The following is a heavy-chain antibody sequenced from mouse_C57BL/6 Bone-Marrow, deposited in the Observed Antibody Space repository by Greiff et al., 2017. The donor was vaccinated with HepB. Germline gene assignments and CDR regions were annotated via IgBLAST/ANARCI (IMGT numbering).Heavy chain of an antibody. CDR1: EYAFTNYL. J-gene: IGHJ1*03. CDR3: ARPGYFDV. Sequence: QVQLKESGAELVRPGTSVKVSCKASEYAFTNYLIEWVKQRPGQGLEWIGVINPGSGGTNYNEKFKGKATLTADKSSSTAYMQLSSLTSEDSAVYFCARPGYFDVWGTGTTVTVSS. V-gene: IGHV1-54*01. CDR2: INPGSGGT.